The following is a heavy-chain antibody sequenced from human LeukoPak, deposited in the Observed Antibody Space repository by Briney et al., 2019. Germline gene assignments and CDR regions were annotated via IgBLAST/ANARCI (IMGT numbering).Heavy chain of an antibody. CDR3: ARDRLEVVDC. CDR1: GGSISSGGYY. CDR2: IYYSGST. V-gene: IGHV4-31*03. J-gene: IGHJ4*02. Sequence: PSETLSLTCTVSGGSISSGGYYWSWIRQHPGKGLEWIGYIYYSGSTYYNPSLKSRVTISVDTSKNQFSLKLSSVTAADTAVYYCARDRLEVVDCWGQGALVTVSS. D-gene: IGHD2-15*01.